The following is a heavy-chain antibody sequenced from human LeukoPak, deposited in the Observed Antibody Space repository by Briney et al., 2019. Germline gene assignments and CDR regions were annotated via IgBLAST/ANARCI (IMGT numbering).Heavy chain of an antibody. J-gene: IGHJ5*02. CDR2: ISDSVST. CDR3: ARVFRGAVTSNWFDP. V-gene: IGHV4-59*01. CDR1: GGSINGYY. D-gene: IGHD4-17*01. Sequence: KASETLSLTCTVSGGSINGYYWTWIRQPPGKGLEWIGYISDSVSTNYNPSLKSRVTMSVDSSNTEFSLRLNSVTAADTAVYYCARVFRGAVTSNWFDPWGQGTLVTVSS.